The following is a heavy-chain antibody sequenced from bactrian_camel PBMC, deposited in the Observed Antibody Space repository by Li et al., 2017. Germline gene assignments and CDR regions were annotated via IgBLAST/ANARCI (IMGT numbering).Heavy chain of an antibody. CDR3: TTAYSYEGGWGRY. CDR1: GFTFSSYD. Sequence: VQLVESGGDLAQPGGSLRLSCAASGFTFSSYDMSWVRQAPGKGLEWVSTIHRLGGSTAYADSVKGRFTISRDNAKNTLDLQMNSLKTEDTAVYYCTTAYSYEGGWGRYRGQGTQVTVS. V-gene: IGHV3S40*01. J-gene: IGHJ4*01. D-gene: IGHD7*01. CDR2: IHRLGGST.